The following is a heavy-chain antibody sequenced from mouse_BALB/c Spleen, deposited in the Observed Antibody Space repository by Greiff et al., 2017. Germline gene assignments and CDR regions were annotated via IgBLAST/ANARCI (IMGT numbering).Heavy chain of an antibody. CDR2: ISNGGGST. D-gene: IGHD2-12*01. V-gene: IGHV5-12-2*01. CDR3: ARHDNYDGFAY. J-gene: IGHJ3*01. CDR1: GFTFSSYT. Sequence: EVHLVESGGGLVQPGGSLKLSCAASGFTFSSYTMSWVRQTPEKRLEWVAYISNGGGSTYYPDTVKGRFTISRDNAKNTLYLQMSSLKSEDTAMYYCARHDNYDGFAYWGQGTLVTVSA.